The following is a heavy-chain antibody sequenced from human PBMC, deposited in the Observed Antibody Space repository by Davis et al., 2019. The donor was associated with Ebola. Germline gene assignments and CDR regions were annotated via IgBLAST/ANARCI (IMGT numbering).Heavy chain of an antibody. Sequence: HTGGSLRLSCAASGFTFSSYAMHWVRQAPGKGLVWVSRINSDGSSTSYADSVKGRFTISRDNSKNTLYLQMNSLRAEDTAVYYCARVLPYGGVDYWGQGTLVTVSS. CDR1: GFTFSSYA. CDR2: INSDGSST. V-gene: IGHV3-74*01. J-gene: IGHJ4*02. CDR3: ARVLPYGGVDY. D-gene: IGHD4-23*01.